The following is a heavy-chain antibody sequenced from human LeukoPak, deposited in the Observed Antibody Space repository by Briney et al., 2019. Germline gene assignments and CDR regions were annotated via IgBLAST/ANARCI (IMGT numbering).Heavy chain of an antibody. CDR2: MNPNSGNT. CDR3: ARGHRFFYYMDV. V-gene: IGHV1-8*01. CDR1: GYTFTSYD. Sequence: ASVKVSCKASGYTFTSYDINWVRQPTGQGLEWVGWMNPNSGNTGYAQKFQGRVTMTRNTSISTACMELSSLRSEDTAVYYCARGHRFFYYMDVWGKGTTVTVSS. J-gene: IGHJ6*03.